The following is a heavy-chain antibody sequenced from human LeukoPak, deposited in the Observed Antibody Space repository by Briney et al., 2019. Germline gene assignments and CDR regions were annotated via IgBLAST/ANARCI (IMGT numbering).Heavy chain of an antibody. J-gene: IGHJ4*02. D-gene: IGHD2-2*01. CDR2: IISIFGTA. CDR1: GGTFSSYA. V-gene: IGHV1-69*05. Sequence: SVKVSCKASGGTFSSYAISWVRQAPGQGLEWMGGIISIFGTANYAQKFQGRVTITTDESTSTAYMELSSLRSEDTAVYYCARNLGGIVPAAPYYFDYWGQGTLVTVSS. CDR3: ARNLGGIVPAAPYYFDY.